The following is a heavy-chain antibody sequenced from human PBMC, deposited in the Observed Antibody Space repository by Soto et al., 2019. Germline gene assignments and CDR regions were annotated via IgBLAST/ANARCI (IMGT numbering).Heavy chain of an antibody. CDR2: IGVGGGDR. CDR3: ARVRFGELA. D-gene: IGHD3-10*01. Sequence: EVQLLESGGSLVQPGGSLRLSCAASGFTFISYAMSWVRQAPGKGLEWVSIIGVGGGDRYYPESVKGRFTISRDNSRDTLYLEMNSLRDEDTAVYYCARVRFGELAWGQGTLVTVSS. J-gene: IGHJ5*02. CDR1: GFTFISYA. V-gene: IGHV3-23*01.